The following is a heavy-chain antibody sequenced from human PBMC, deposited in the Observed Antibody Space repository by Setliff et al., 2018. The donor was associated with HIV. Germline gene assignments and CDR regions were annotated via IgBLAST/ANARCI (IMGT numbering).Heavy chain of an antibody. Sequence: SETLSLTCTVSGDFFSSDYYWGWIRQSPGKGLEWIGSFHHSGSASYNPSLRSRVTISEDTSKNQFSLKLCSVTAADTAVYYCARVATGPESFDIWGQGTMVTVSS. J-gene: IGHJ3*02. CDR2: FHHSGSA. V-gene: IGHV4-38-2*02. D-gene: IGHD3-9*01. CDR3: ARVATGPESFDI. CDR1: GDFFSSDYY.